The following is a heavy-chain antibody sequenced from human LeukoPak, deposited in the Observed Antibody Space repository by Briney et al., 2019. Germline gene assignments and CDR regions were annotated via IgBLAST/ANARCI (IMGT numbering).Heavy chain of an antibody. CDR1: GGSISSGGYS. CDR3: ARGGAAASSYYYGMDV. D-gene: IGHD6-13*01. J-gene: IGHJ6*02. CDR2: IYHSGST. V-gene: IGHV4-30-2*01. Sequence: SETLSLTCAVSGGSISSGGYSWSWIRQPPGKGLEWIGYIYHSGSTYYNPSLKSRVTISVDRSKNQFSLKLSSVTAADTAVYYCARGGAAASSYYYGMDVWGQGTTVTVSS.